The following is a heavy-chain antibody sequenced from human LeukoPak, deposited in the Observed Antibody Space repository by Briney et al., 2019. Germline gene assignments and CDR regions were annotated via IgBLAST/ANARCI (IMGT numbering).Heavy chain of an antibody. D-gene: IGHD5-18*01. CDR2: ISYDGSNM. J-gene: IGHJ2*01. Sequence: GGSLRLSCAASGFTFSSYAMDWVRQAPGKGLEWVAVISYDGSNMFYADSVKGRFTISRDNSKNTLYLQMNSLRAEDTAVYYCARGGGIQYTYGPNWYFDLWGRGTLVTVSS. V-gene: IGHV3-30-3*01. CDR1: GFTFSSYA. CDR3: ARGGGIQYTYGPNWYFDL.